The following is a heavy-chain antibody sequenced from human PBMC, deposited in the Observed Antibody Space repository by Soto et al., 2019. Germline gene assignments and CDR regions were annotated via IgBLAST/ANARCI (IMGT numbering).Heavy chain of an antibody. D-gene: IGHD3-22*01. J-gene: IGHJ4*02. V-gene: IGHV1-18*01. CDR3: ARGYYDSTGFYYRY. Sequence: QVQLVQSGAEMRKPGASVKVSCKASGYTFTSYTITWVRQAPGQGLEWMGWIRCHNRNTDYPQNLQGRVTMTRDTSTGTVYMELRSLRSDDTAVYYCARGYYDSTGFYYRYWGQGTLVAVSS. CDR2: IRCHNRNT. CDR1: GYTFTSYT.